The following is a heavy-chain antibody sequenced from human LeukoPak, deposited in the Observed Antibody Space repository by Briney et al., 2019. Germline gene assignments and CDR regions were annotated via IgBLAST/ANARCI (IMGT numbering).Heavy chain of an antibody. D-gene: IGHD3-22*01. CDR2: ISGSGGST. V-gene: IGHV3-23*01. CDR3: ARERVITTIYFDY. J-gene: IGHJ4*02. Sequence: GGSLRLSCAASGFPFSSYAMSWVRQAPGKGLEWVSGISGSGGSTYYADSVKGRFTISRDNSKNTLYLQMNSLRAEDTAVYYCARERVITTIYFDYWGQGTLVTVSS. CDR1: GFPFSSYA.